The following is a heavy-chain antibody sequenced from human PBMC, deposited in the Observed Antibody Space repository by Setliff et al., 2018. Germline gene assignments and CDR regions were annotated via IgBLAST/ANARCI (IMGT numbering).Heavy chain of an antibody. V-gene: IGHV3-23*01. Sequence: PGGSLRLSCTASGFSFSTYAMSWVRQAPGKGLQWVSDISNGGGATYYADSVKGRFTISRDNSKSTVYLQMNSLSVEDTAIYYCARDAYDSSGYGGHYFDYWGQGALVTVSS. J-gene: IGHJ4*02. CDR3: ARDAYDSSGYGGHYFDY. CDR1: GFSFSTYA. CDR2: ISNGGGAT. D-gene: IGHD3-22*01.